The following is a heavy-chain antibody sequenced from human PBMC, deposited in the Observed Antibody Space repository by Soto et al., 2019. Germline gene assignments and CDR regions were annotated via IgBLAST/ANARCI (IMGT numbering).Heavy chain of an antibody. CDR1: GFTFSSYA. Sequence: GGSLRLSCAASGFTFSSYAMHWVRQAPGKGLEWVAVISYDGSNKYYADSVKGRFTISRDNSKNTLYLQMNRLRAEDTAVYYCAREELPRKYYFDYWGQGTLVTVSS. CDR2: ISYDGSNK. J-gene: IGHJ4*02. D-gene: IGHD1-7*01. CDR3: AREELPRKYYFDY. V-gene: IGHV3-30-3*01.